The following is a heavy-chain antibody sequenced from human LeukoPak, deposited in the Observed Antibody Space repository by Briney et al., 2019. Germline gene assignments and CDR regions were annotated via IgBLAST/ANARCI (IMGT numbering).Heavy chain of an antibody. CDR3: ARSSSLSSWYVGAFDI. V-gene: IGHV3-7*01. CDR1: GFSFSTFW. Sequence: GGSLRLSCAASGFSFSTFWMSWVRQVPGAPGKGLEWVANIHPDGNDKYYVDSVKGRFTISRDNAKNSLYLEMNSLRADDTAVYYCARSSSLSSWYVGAFDIWGQGTMVTVSS. CDR2: IHPDGNDK. J-gene: IGHJ3*02. D-gene: IGHD6-13*01.